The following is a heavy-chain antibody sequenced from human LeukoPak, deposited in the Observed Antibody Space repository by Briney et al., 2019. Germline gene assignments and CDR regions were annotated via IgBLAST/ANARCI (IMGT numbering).Heavy chain of an antibody. Sequence: GGSLRLSCAVSGFTFSDYAMTWVRQAPGRGLEWVSIISGRGSDTYHADSVKGRFTISRDNSRNTLYLQMNSLRVEDTAIYYCAKGAGAVCGTSTCYSRVFDYWGQGILVTVSS. D-gene: IGHD2-2*01. CDR2: ISGRGSDT. J-gene: IGHJ4*02. V-gene: IGHV3-23*01. CDR1: GFTFSDYA. CDR3: AKGAGAVCGTSTCYSRVFDY.